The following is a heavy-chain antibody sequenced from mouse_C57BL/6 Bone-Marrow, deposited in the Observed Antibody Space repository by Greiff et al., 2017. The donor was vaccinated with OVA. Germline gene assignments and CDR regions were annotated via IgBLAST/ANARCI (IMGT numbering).Heavy chain of an antibody. Sequence: VQLQQSGAELARPGASVKLSCKASGYTFTSYGISWVKQRTGQGLEWIGEIYPRSGNTYYNEKFKGKATLTADKSSSTAYMELRSLTSEDSAVYFCARWEGKYPQWDFDVWGTGTTVTVSS. V-gene: IGHV1-81*01. J-gene: IGHJ1*03. CDR2: IYPRSGNT. CDR3: ARWEGKYPQWDFDV. D-gene: IGHD2-1*01. CDR1: GYTFTSYG.